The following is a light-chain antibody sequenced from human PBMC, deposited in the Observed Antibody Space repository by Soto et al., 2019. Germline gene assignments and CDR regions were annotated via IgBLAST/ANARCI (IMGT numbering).Light chain of an antibody. J-gene: IGLJ2*01. CDR2: GNT. CDR1: SSNIGAGYD. Sequence: QSVLTQPPSVSGAPGQRVTISCTGSSSNIGAGYDVHWYQQLPGRAPKLLIYGNTNRPSGVPDRFSGSKSDTSASLAITGLQAEDEADYYCLSFDSSLSVVFGGGTKVTVL. V-gene: IGLV1-40*01. CDR3: LSFDSSLSVV.